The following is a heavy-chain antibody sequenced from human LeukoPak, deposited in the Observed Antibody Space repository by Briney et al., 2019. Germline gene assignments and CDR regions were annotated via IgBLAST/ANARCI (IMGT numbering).Heavy chain of an antibody. Sequence: GGSLRLSCAASGFTFSSYGMHWVRQAPGKGLEWVAVIWYDGSNKYYADSVKGRFTISRDNSKNTLYLQMNSLRAEDTAVYYCAKDRPDYYGWFDPWGQGTLVTVSS. CDR2: IWYDGSNK. CDR1: GFTFSSYG. J-gene: IGHJ5*02. CDR3: AKDRPDYYGWFDP. V-gene: IGHV3-33*06. D-gene: IGHD3-10*01.